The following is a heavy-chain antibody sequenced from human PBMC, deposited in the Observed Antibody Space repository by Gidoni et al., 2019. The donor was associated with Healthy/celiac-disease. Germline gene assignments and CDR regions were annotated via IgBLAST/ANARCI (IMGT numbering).Heavy chain of an antibody. D-gene: IGHD3-10*01. CDR3: ARAIMVRGVIMGYGDNNYFDY. V-gene: IGHV4-61*02. J-gene: IGHJ4*02. Sequence: QVQLQESGPGLVKPSQTLSLTCTVSGGSISSGSSYWSWIRQPAGKGLEWIGRIYTSGSTNYNPSLKSRVTISVDTSKNQFSLKLSSVTAADTAVYYCARAIMVRGVIMGYGDNNYFDYWGQGTLVTVSS. CDR2: IYTSGST. CDR1: GGSISSGSSY.